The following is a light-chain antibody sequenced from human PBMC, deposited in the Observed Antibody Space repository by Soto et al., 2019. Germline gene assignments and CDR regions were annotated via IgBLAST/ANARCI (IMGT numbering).Light chain of an antibody. J-gene: IGKJ3*01. CDR1: QSLVNRDGNTY. CDR2: KVS. Sequence: DVVMTQSPLSLPVTLGQPASMSCRSSQSLVNRDGNTYSSGFQQRPGQSPRRLIYKVSNRDSGVPDRFSGSGSGPDFTLKISRGEAEDVGFYYCMQCTHWPFTFGPGTKVDI. V-gene: IGKV2-30*01. CDR3: MQCTHWPFT.